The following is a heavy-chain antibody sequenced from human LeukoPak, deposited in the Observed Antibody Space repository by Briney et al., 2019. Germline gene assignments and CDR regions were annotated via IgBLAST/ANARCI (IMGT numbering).Heavy chain of an antibody. CDR3: ARQDFGSGIVPGY. Sequence: PSETLSLTCTVSGGSISSSSYYWGWIRQPPGKGLEWIGSIYYSGSTNYNPSLKSRVTISEDTSKNQFSLKLSSVTAADMAVYYCARQDFGSGIVPGYWGQGTLVTVSS. CDR2: IYYSGST. V-gene: IGHV4-39*01. CDR1: GGSISSSSYY. J-gene: IGHJ4*02. D-gene: IGHD3-10*01.